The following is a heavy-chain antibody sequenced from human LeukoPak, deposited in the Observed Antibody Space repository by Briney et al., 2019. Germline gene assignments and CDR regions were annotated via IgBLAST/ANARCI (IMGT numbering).Heavy chain of an antibody. J-gene: IGHJ4*02. Sequence: GGSLRLSCAASGFTFSSYAMSWVRQAPGKGLEWVSAIGGSGGSTYYADSVKGRFTISRDNSRNTLYLQMNSLRAEDTAVYYCAKGAHDGDYVEGVDYWGQGTLVTVSS. CDR2: IGGSGGST. D-gene: IGHD4-17*01. CDR1: GFTFSSYA. CDR3: AKGAHDGDYVEGVDY. V-gene: IGHV3-23*01.